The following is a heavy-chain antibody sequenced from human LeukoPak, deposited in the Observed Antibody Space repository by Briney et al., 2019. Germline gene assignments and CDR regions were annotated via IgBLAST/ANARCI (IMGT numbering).Heavy chain of an antibody. CDR2: INHSGST. V-gene: IGHV4-34*01. CDR1: GGSFSGYY. CDR3: ARDSYYDSSGWPTFDP. D-gene: IGHD3-22*01. J-gene: IGHJ5*02. Sequence: SETLSLTCAVYGGSFSGYYWSWIRQPPGKGLEWIGEINHSGSTYYNPSLKSRVTISVDTSKNQFSLKLSSVTAADTAVYYCARDSYYDSSGWPTFDPWGQGTLVTVSS.